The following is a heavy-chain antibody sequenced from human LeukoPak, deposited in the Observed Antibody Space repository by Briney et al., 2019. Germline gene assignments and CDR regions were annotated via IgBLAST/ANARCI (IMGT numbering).Heavy chain of an antibody. CDR2: INHSGST. CDR1: GGSFSGYY. Sequence: SETLSLTCAVYGGSFSGYYWSWIRQPPGKGLEWIGEINHSGSTNYNPSLKSRATISVDTSKNQFSLKLSSVTAADTAVYYCASSRYYYDSSGYFHREFDYWGQGTLVTVSS. V-gene: IGHV4-34*01. J-gene: IGHJ4*02. D-gene: IGHD3-22*01. CDR3: ASSRYYYDSSGYFHREFDY.